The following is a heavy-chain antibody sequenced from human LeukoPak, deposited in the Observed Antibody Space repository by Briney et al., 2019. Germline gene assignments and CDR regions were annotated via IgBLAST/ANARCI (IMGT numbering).Heavy chain of an antibody. J-gene: IGHJ4*02. CDR1: GGSISSSSYY. CDR3: ARGFRGDNFDY. V-gene: IGHV4-39*07. D-gene: IGHD7-27*01. Sequence: PSETLSLTCTVSGGSISSSSYYWGWIRQPPGKGLEWIGSIYYSGSTYYNPSLKSRVTISVDPSKNQFSLKVTSVTAADAAVYFCARGFRGDNFDYWGQGTLVTVSS. CDR2: IYYSGST.